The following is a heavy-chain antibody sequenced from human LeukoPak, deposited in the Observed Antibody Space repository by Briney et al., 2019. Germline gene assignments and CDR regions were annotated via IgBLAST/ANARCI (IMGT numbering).Heavy chain of an antibody. CDR1: SGSISTSNYY. D-gene: IGHD3-10*01. Sequence: SETLSLTCTVSSGSISTSNYYWGWVRQPPGKALEWIGNIFYSGSTYYSPSLKSRVTISVDTSKNQFSLKLSSVTAADTAVYYCARSPGRQDPPFDYWGQGTLVTVSS. V-gene: IGHV4-39*07. CDR2: IFYSGST. CDR3: ARSPGRQDPPFDY. J-gene: IGHJ4*02.